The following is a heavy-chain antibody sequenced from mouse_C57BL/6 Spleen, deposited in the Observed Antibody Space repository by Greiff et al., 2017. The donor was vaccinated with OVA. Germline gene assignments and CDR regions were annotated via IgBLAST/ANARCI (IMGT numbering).Heavy chain of an antibody. CDR2: IYPSDSET. J-gene: IGHJ2*01. CDR3: ARSNYGSSYDGDY. D-gene: IGHD1-1*01. CDR1: GYTFTSYW. V-gene: IGHV1-61*01. Sequence: QVQLQQPGAELVRPGSSVKLSCKASGYTFTSYWMDWVKQRPGQGLEWIGNIYPSDSETHYNQKFKDKATLTVDKSSSTAYMQLSSLTSEDSAVYYCARSNYGSSYDGDYWGQGTTLTVSS.